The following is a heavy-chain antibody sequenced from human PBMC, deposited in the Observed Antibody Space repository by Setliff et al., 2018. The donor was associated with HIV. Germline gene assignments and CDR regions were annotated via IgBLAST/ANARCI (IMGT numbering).Heavy chain of an antibody. V-gene: IGHV2-26*01. CDR2: IFPNDEK. J-gene: IGHJ4*02. CDR1: GFSLSNTRMG. D-gene: IGHD3-3*01. CDR3: ARYNFRRGYWDYFDY. Sequence: SGPTLVNPTETLTLTCTVSGFSLSNTRMGVSWIRQPPGKALEWLAHIFPNDEKSYSASLKSRVTISEDTSKSQVVLTMTNMDPLNTATYFCARYNFRRGYWDYFDYWGQGTQVTVSS.